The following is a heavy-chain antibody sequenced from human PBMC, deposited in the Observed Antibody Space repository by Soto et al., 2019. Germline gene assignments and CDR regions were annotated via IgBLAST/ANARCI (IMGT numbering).Heavy chain of an antibody. CDR2: ISGYNGNA. D-gene: IGHD1-7*01. Sequence: VQLVQSGNVVQKPGSSVKVSCKTSGYTFSSYGIVWVRQAPGQGLEWMGWISGYNGNADSAQCFRGRVNMTTDTSTTTVFMELRDLRSDDTALYFCAREGCLGELLYWGQGSLVTVS. J-gene: IGHJ4*02. CDR3: AREGCLGELLY. CDR1: GYTFSSYG. V-gene: IGHV1-18*01.